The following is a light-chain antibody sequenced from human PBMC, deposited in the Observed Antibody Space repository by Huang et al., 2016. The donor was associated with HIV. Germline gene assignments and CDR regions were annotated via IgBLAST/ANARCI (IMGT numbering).Light chain of an antibody. V-gene: IGKV1-39*01. CDR2: TTS. CDR3: QQSSIMPYT. CDR1: QSIHIY. Sequence: DIQMTQSPSSLSTSVGDSVTITCRANQSIHIYLNWYQQRPGKAPKLRIDTTSTLQPGVPSRFSCGGSGTDFTLTISSLQPEDFATYYCQQSSIMPYTFGQGTNLEIK. J-gene: IGKJ2*01.